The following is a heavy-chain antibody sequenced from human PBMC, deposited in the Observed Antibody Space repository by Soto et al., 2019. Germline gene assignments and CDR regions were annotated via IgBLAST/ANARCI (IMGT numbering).Heavy chain of an antibody. Sequence: HPGGSRRLSCAASGFTFSSYWMSWVRQAPGKGLEWVANIKQDGSEKYYVDSVKGRFTISRDNAKNSLYLQMNSLRAEDTAVYYCARSSRPLPANAYYFDYWGQGTLVTVSS. D-gene: IGHD2-2*01. V-gene: IGHV3-7*01. CDR1: GFTFSSYW. CDR3: ARSSRPLPANAYYFDY. J-gene: IGHJ4*02. CDR2: IKQDGSEK.